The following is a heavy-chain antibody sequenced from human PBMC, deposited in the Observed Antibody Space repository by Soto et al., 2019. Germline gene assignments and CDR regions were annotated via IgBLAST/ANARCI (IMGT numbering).Heavy chain of an antibody. Sequence: QITLKESGPPLVKPTQTLTLTCTFSGFSLSTTGVGVGWIRQPPGKALEWLALIYWDDDKRYNPSLKSRLTITKDTSKNQLVLTMTNMDPVDTATYYCVQSRCGGDCLQSYSSHSYYGLDVWGQGTTVTVSS. CDR2: IYWDDDK. J-gene: IGHJ6*02. CDR3: VQSRCGGDCLQSYSSHSYYGLDV. D-gene: IGHD2-21*01. CDR1: GFSLSTTGVG. V-gene: IGHV2-5*02.